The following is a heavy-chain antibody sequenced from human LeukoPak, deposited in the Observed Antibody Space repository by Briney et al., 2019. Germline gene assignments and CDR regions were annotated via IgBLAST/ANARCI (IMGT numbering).Heavy chain of an antibody. CDR3: ARVSGSGLYYYYGMDV. V-gene: IGHV3-30-3*01. Sequence: GGSLRLSCAASGFTFNSNAIHWVRQAPGKGLEWVAVISYDGSNKYYADSVKGRFTISRDNSKNTLYLQMNSLRTEDTAVYYCARVSGSGLYYYYGMDVWGQGTTVTVSS. CDR1: GFTFNSNA. CDR2: ISYDGSNK. J-gene: IGHJ6*02. D-gene: IGHD6-19*01.